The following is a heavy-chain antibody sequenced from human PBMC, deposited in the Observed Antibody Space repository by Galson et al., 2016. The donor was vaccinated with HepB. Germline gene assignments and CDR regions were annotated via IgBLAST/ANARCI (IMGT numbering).Heavy chain of an antibody. J-gene: IGHJ3*02. Sequence: VSCKASGYSFTTHSMHWVRQAPGQRLEWMGWLNGGTGETRSSERFQDRLTITMDTSASTAYMQLSSLRSEGTARYYCARELYGTIAFDIWGPGTMVAVSS. D-gene: IGHD4/OR15-4a*01. CDR2: LNGGTGET. V-gene: IGHV1-3*01. CDR3: ARELYGTIAFDI. CDR1: GYSFTTHS.